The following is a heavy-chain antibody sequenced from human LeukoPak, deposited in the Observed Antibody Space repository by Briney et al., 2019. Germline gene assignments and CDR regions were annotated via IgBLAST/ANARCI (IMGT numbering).Heavy chain of an antibody. CDR3: ARDRRGWYFDFDY. CDR2: IYTGGST. Sequence: SETLSLTCTVSGYSISSGSYYWSWIRQPAGKGLEWIGRIYTGGSTNYNPSLKSRVTISVDTSKNQFSLKLSSVTAADTAVYYCARDRRGWYFDFDYWGQGTLVTVSS. D-gene: IGHD6-19*01. J-gene: IGHJ4*02. CDR1: GYSISSGSYY. V-gene: IGHV4-61*02.